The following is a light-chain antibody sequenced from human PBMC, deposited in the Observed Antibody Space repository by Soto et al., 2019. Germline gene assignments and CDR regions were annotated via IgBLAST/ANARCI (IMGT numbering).Light chain of an antibody. V-gene: IGKV3-15*01. CDR3: QQYNNWPLT. CDR2: GAS. Sequence: EIVMTQSPATLSVSPGERATLSRRASQSVSSNLAWYQQKPGQAPRLLIYGASTRATGIPARFSGSGSGTEFTLTIRSLQSEDFAVYYCQQYNNWPLTFGGGTKVEIK. J-gene: IGKJ4*01. CDR1: QSVSSN.